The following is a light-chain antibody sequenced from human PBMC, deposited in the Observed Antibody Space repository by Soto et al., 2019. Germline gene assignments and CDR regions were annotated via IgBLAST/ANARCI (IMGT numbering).Light chain of an antibody. CDR3: QQYGNSRT. CDR1: QSVSSN. J-gene: IGKJ1*01. V-gene: IGKV3-20*01. CDR2: GAS. Sequence: EIVMTQSPATLSVSPGERATLSCMASQSVSSNLAWYQQKPGQAPRLLIHGASSRATGIPDRFSGSGSGTDFTLTISRLEPEDFAVYYCQQYGNSRTFGQGTKVDI.